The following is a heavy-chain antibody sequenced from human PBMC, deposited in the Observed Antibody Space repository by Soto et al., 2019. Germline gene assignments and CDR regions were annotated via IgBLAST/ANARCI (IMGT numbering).Heavy chain of an antibody. V-gene: IGHV3-23*01. J-gene: IGHJ2*01. D-gene: IGHD6-13*01. CDR2: ISGSGGST. CDR1: GFTFSSYA. Sequence: EVQLLESGGGLVQPGGSLRLSCAASGFTFSSYAMSWVRQAPGKGLEWVSAISGSGGSTYYADSVKGRFTISRDNSKNTLYLQMKSLRAEDTAVYYCAKAGSSAAAVTWYFDLWGRGTLVTVSS. CDR3: AKAGSSAAAVTWYFDL.